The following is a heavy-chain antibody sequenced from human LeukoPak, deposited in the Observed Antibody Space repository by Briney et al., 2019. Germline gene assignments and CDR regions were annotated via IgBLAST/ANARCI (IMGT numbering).Heavy chain of an antibody. V-gene: IGHV4-30-4*08. Sequence: SQTLSLTCTVSGGSISSGDYYWSWIRQPPGKCLEWIGYIYYSGSTNYNPSLKSRVTISVDTSKNQFSLKLSSVTAADTAAYYCAAHNERSSGYSYGTHIFKNCFDPWGQGTLVTVSS. CDR2: IYYSGST. J-gene: IGHJ5*02. D-gene: IGHD5-18*01. CDR1: GGSISSGDYY. CDR3: AAHNERSSGYSYGTHIFKNCFDP.